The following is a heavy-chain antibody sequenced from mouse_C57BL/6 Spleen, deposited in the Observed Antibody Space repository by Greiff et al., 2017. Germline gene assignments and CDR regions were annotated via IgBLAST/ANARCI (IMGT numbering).Heavy chain of an antibody. J-gene: IGHJ3*01. Sequence: LQLQQSGAELVRPGASVKLSCTASGFNIKDDYMHWVKQRPEQGLEWIGWIDPENGDTEYASKFQGKATITADTSSNTAYLQLSSLTSEDTAVYYCTTPYSNYEAWSAYGGQATLVTVSA. CDR1: GFNIKDDY. V-gene: IGHV14-4*01. CDR3: TTPYSNYEAWSAY. D-gene: IGHD2-5*01. CDR2: IDPENGDT.